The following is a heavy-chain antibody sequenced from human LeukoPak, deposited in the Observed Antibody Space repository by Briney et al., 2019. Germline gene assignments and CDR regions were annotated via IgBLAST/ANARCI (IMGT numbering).Heavy chain of an antibody. CDR2: IRYDGSNK. CDR1: GFTFSNYG. V-gene: IGHV3-30*02. J-gene: IGHJ4*02. D-gene: IGHD2-15*01. CDR3: AKAPNLVAAPDY. Sequence: GGSLRLSCAASGFTFSNYGMHWVRQAPGKGLEWVAFIRYDGSNKYYGDSVKGRFTISRGNSKNTLYLQMNSLRAEDTAVYYCAKAPNLVAAPDYWGQGTLVTVSS.